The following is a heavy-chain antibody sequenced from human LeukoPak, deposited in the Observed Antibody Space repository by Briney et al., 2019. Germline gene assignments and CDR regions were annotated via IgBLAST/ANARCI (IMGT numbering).Heavy chain of an antibody. CDR3: ARDRVIGAVRGVILDYYYYGMDV. D-gene: IGHD3-10*01. CDR2: ISSSGSTI. Sequence: PGGSLRLSCAASGFTFSSYEMNWVRQAPGKGLEWVSYISSSGSTIYYADSVKGRFTISRDNAKNSLYLQMNSLRAEDTAVYYCARDRVIGAVRGVILDYYYYGMDVWGQGTTVTVSS. V-gene: IGHV3-48*03. CDR1: GFTFSSYE. J-gene: IGHJ6*02.